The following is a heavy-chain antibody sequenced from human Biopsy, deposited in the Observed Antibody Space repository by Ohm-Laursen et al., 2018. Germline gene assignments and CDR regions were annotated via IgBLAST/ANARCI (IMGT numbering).Heavy chain of an antibody. Sequence: SLRLSCTASGFTFSDYYMNWIRQAPGKGLEWVSFITNTGRTVYADSVKGRFTISRDNADNSLHLQMKLLRAEDTAVYYCARELGNGMDVWGQGTPVTVSS. CDR1: GFTFSDYY. CDR2: ITNTGRTV. J-gene: IGHJ6*02. V-gene: IGHV3-11*01. CDR3: ARELGNGMDV.